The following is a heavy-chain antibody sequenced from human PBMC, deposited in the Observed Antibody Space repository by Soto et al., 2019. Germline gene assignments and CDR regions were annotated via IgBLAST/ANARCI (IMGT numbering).Heavy chain of an antibody. V-gene: IGHV3-21*01. Sequence: SLRLSCAASGFTLCSHSMSLVRQAPGKGLEWVSYISSSGSYIYYADSVKGRFTISRDNAKNSLYLQMNSLRAEDTAVYYCASMTTDYYYYGMDVWGQGTTVTVSS. CDR3: ASMTTDYYYYGMDV. CDR1: GFTLCSHS. D-gene: IGHD1-1*01. J-gene: IGHJ6*02. CDR2: ISSSGSYI.